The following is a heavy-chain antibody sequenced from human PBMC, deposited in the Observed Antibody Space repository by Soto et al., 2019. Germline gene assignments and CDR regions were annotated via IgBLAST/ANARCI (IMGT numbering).Heavy chain of an antibody. V-gene: IGHV1-69*12. CDR1: GGTFSSYA. CDR2: IIPIFGTA. D-gene: IGHD1-20*01. Sequence: QVQLVQSGAEGKKPGSSVKVSCKASGGTFSSYAISWVRQAPGQGLEWMGGIIPIFGTANYAQKFQGRGTFTADESTSTAIVELSSLRSEDTAVYYCASQMGVTGPYEHYYGMDVWGQGTTVTVSS. CDR3: ASQMGVTGPYEHYYGMDV. J-gene: IGHJ6*02.